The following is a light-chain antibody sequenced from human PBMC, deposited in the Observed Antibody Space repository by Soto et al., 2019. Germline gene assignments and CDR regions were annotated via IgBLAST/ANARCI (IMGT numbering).Light chain of an antibody. J-gene: IGLJ1*01. CDR2: EVS. V-gene: IGLV2-14*01. Sequence: QSVLTQPASVSGSPGQSITISCTGTSSDVGGYNHVSWYQQHPGKAPKLMIYEVSSRPSGVPNRFSGSKSANTTSLTISGLQAEDEADYYCCSYAGSYTYVFGTGTKVTVL. CDR1: SSDVGGYNH. CDR3: CSYAGSYTYV.